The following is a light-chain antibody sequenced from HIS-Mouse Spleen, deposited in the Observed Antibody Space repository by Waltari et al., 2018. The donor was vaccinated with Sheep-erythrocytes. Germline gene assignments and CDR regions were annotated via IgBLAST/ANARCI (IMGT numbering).Light chain of an antibody. CDR2: EVR. Sequence: QSALTQPASVSGSPGQSITISCTGTSSDVGGFNLFSWYQQHPGKAPKLMIYEVRNRPSGVSNRFSGSKSGNTASLTISGLQAEDEADYYCSSYTSSSTPFVFGTGTKVTVL. CDR3: SSYTSSSTPFV. V-gene: IGLV2-14*01. CDR1: SSDVGGFNL. J-gene: IGLJ1*01.